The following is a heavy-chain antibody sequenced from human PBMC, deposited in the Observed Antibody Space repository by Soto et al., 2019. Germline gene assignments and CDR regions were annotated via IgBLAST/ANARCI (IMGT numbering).Heavy chain of an antibody. V-gene: IGHV1-2*02. CDR3: AREVGWGLAGPSTSDGMDV. CDR1: GYTFTGYY. J-gene: IGHJ6*02. D-gene: IGHD1-26*01. Sequence: QVQLVQSGAEVKKPGASVKVSCKASGYTFTGYYMHWVRQAPGQGLEWMGWINPNSGGTNYAQKFQGRVTMTRDTSISTAYMELSRLRSDDTAVYYCAREVGWGLAGPSTSDGMDVWGQGTTVTVSS. CDR2: INPNSGGT.